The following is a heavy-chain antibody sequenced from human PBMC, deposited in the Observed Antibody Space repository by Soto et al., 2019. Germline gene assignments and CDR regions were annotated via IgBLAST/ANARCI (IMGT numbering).Heavy chain of an antibody. V-gene: IGHV4-59*13. D-gene: IGHD3-10*01. CDR3: ARVWGGAFDF. CDR2: FCHNGSPEYS. CDR1: GGSISSYY. Sequence: SETLSLTCTVSGGSISSYYWSWIRQPPGKGLEWIGHFCHNGSPEYSEYNPSLKSRVTISVDTSKNQFSLKLSSVTAADTAVYYCARVWGGAFDFWGQGTMVTVSS. J-gene: IGHJ3*01.